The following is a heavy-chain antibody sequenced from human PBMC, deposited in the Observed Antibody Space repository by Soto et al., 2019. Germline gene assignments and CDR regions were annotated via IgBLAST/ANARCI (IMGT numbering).Heavy chain of an antibody. D-gene: IGHD6-13*01. V-gene: IGHV3-20*04. J-gene: IGHJ4*02. Sequence: GGSLRLSCAASGFTFDDYGMGWVRQAPGKGLEWASGISWNGRSTGFAESVKGRFTISRDSAKSSLYLQMNSLRAEDTAFYYCARYYDSTNWYYFGYWGQGTLVTVSS. CDR2: ISWNGRST. CDR1: GFTFDDYG. CDR3: ARYYDSTNWYYFGY.